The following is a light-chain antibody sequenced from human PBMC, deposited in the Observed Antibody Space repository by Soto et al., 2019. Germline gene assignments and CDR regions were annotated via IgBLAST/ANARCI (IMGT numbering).Light chain of an antibody. J-gene: IGKJ4*01. CDR2: DAS. CDR3: QQRSNWLT. CDR1: QSVSSY. Sequence: EIVLTQSPATLSLSPGERATLSCRASQSVSSYLAWYQQKPGQAPRLLIYDASNGDTGIPARFSGSGSGTDFTLTISSLKPEDFAVYYCQQRSNWLTFGGGTKVEIK. V-gene: IGKV3-11*01.